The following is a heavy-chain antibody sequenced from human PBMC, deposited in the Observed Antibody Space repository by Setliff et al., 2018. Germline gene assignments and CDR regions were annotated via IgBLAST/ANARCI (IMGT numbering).Heavy chain of an antibody. V-gene: IGHV3-7*01. D-gene: IGHD3-10*01. CDR1: GFIFSDYW. Sequence: PGGSLSLSCIASGFIFSDYWMDWVRQAPGKGLEWVANINQDGGDRYYVDSVKGRFTISRDNAKNSLYLQINSLRVEDTAVYFCARDGVFYAMDVWGHGTRSPSP. J-gene: IGHJ6*02. CDR3: ARDGVFYAMDV. CDR2: INQDGGDR.